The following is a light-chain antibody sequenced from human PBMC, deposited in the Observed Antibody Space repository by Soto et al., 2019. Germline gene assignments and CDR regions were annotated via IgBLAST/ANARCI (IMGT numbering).Light chain of an antibody. CDR1: SSDIGGYNY. CDR2: DVS. V-gene: IGLV2-14*01. J-gene: IGLJ2*01. CDR3: SSYTSDSTLDVV. Sequence: QSALTQPASVSGSPGQSITISCTGTSSDIGGYNYVSWYQQHPGKAPKLIIYDVSNRPSGVFNRFSGSKSGNTASLTISGLQAEDEADYYCSSYTSDSTLDVVFGGGTKVTVL.